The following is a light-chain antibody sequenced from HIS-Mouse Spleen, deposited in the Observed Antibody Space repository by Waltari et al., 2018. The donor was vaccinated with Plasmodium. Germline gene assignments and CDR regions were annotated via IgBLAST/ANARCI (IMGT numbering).Light chain of an antibody. Sequence: QSVLTQPPSVSAAPGQKVTIPCPGSSSHIGNNYVSVYQQLPGTAPKLLIYDNNKRPSGIPDRFSGSKSGTSATLGITGLQTGDEADYYCGTWDSSLSAGVVFGGGTKLTVL. CDR2: DNN. J-gene: IGLJ2*01. CDR3: GTWDSSLSAGVV. CDR1: SSHIGNNY. V-gene: IGLV1-51*01.